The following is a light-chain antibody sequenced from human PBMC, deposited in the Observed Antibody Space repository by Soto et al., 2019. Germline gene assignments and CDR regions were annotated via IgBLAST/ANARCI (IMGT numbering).Light chain of an antibody. CDR1: SSNIGATYD. CDR3: QSYDSTLSAYYV. V-gene: IGLV1-40*01. J-gene: IGLJ1*01. Sequence: HSLLTQPPSVSEAPGQRVTISCTGSSSNIGATYDVQWYQQLPGTAPKLLIYGNSNRPSGVPDRFSGSKSGTSASLAITGLQAYDEADYYCQSYDSTLSAYYVFGTGTKVTV. CDR2: GNS.